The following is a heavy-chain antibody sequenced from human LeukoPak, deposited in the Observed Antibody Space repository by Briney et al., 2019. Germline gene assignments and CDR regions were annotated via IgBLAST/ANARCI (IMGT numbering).Heavy chain of an antibody. CDR2: ISGGGGNT. V-gene: IGHV3-23*01. D-gene: IGHD3-22*01. CDR1: GFTFRFYA. CDR3: AKSDYYDSSGHPSSFDY. J-gene: IGHJ4*02. Sequence: GGSLRLSCAASGFTFRFYAISWVRQAPGKGLEWVSAISGGGGNTYYADSAKGRFTISRDNSKNTLYLQMNSLRVEATAIYYCAKSDYYDSSGHPSSFDYWGQGTLVTVSS.